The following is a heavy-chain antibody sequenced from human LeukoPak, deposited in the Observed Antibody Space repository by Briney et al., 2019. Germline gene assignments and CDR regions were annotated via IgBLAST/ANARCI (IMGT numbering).Heavy chain of an antibody. J-gene: IGHJ4*02. CDR1: GYTFTGYY. D-gene: IGHD6-13*01. CDR3: ARVKEIAAALDY. V-gene: IGHV1-2*02. Sequence: ASVKVSCKASGYTFTGYYMHWVRQAPGQGLEWMGWINPNSGGTNYAQKFQGRVTMTRDTSISTAYMELSRLRSDDTAVYYCARVKEIAAALDYWGQGTLVTVSS. CDR2: INPNSGGT.